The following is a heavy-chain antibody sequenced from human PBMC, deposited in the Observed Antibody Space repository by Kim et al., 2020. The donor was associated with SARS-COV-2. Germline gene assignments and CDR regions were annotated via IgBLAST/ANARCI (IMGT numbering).Heavy chain of an antibody. Sequence: SVRISCKASGYTFTTYPLHWLRQAPGQGPEWMGWISTKTGNPTYVQGFTGRFVFSFDTSVSTAYLQISSLKAEDTAVYYCARGDTSGYLFAYWGQGSLV. CDR3: ARGDTSGYLFAY. CDR2: ISTKTGNP. V-gene: IGHV7-4-1*02. D-gene: IGHD3-22*01. J-gene: IGHJ4*02. CDR1: GYTFTTYP.